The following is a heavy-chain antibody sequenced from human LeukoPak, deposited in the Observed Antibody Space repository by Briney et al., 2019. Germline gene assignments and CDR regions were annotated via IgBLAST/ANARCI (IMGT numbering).Heavy chain of an antibody. CDR3: ARRGAASDAFDI. V-gene: IGHV3-30*03. J-gene: IGHJ3*02. D-gene: IGHD3-16*01. CDR1: GFTFSSYG. Sequence: PGGSLRLSCAVSGFTFSSYGMHWVRQAPGKGLEWVAVISYDGTNKYYADSVKGRFTISRGNAKNTLYLQMNSLRAEDTAVYYCARRGAASDAFDIWGQGTMVTVSS. CDR2: ISYDGTNK.